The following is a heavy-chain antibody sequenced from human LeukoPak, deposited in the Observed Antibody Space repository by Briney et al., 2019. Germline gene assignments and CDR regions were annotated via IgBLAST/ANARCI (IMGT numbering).Heavy chain of an antibody. CDR3: VRVGDCTSAACHDTRFDP. CDR2: IYHSGNT. V-gene: IGHV4-31*03. CDR1: GGSISSGGYY. Sequence: SETLSFTCTVSGGSISSGGYYWSWIRQLPGKGLEWIGYIYHSGNTVYKPSLRSRVTMPVDTSKNQFSLKLTSVTAADTGVYYCVRVGDCTSAACHDTRFDPWGQGTLVTVSS. D-gene: IGHD2-2*01. J-gene: IGHJ5*02.